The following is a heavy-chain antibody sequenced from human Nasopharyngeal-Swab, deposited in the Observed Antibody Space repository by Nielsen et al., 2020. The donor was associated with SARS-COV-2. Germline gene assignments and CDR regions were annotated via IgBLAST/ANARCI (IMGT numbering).Heavy chain of an antibody. Sequence: VSVKVSCKASGYTFTGYYMLWVRQAPGQGLEWMGRINPNSGGTNYAQKFQGRVTMTRDTSISTAYMELSRLRSDDTAVYYCARDPTSVAGTGDYYYGMDVWGQGTTVTVSS. CDR3: ARDPTSVAGTGDYYYGMDV. V-gene: IGHV1-2*06. CDR2: INPNSGGT. CDR1: GYTFTGYY. J-gene: IGHJ6*02. D-gene: IGHD6-19*01.